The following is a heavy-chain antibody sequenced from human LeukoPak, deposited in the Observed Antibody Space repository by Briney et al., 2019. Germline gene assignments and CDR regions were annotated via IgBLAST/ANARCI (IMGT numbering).Heavy chain of an antibody. CDR3: AKETIPVLLWFGELSP. V-gene: IGHV3-23*01. D-gene: IGHD3-10*01. J-gene: IGHJ5*02. CDR2: ISGSGGST. Sequence: QTGGSLRLSCAVSGFTFSSYAMSWVRQAPGKGLEWVSGISGSGGSTYYADSVKGRFTISRDNSKNTLYLQMNSLRAEDTAVYYCAKETIPVLLWFGELSPWGQGTLVTVSS. CDR1: GFTFSSYA.